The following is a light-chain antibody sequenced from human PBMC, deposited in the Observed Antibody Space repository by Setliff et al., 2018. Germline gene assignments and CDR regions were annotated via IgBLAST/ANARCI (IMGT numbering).Light chain of an antibody. CDR2: DVS. CDR1: SSDVGGYNY. V-gene: IGLV2-14*03. J-gene: IGLJ1*01. CDR3: SSYAGSSTLYV. Sequence: QSALTQPASVSGSPGQSITISCTGTSSDVGGYNYVSWYQQHPGKAPKLTIYDVSNRPSGVSNRFSGSKSANTASLTISGLQAEDEADYYCSSYAGSSTLYVFGTGTKGTVL.